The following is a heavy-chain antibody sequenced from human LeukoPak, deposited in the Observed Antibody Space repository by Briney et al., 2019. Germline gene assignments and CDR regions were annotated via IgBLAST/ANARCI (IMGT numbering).Heavy chain of an antibody. Sequence: GGSLRLSCAASGFTVSSNYVSWVRQAPGKGLEWVSVIYGGGSTYYADSVKGRFTISRDNAKNSLYLQMNSLRAEDTAVYYCASFLSSGYYQTWYDPWGQGTLVTVSS. CDR1: GFTVSSNY. D-gene: IGHD3-22*01. J-gene: IGHJ5*02. CDR3: ASFLSSGYYQTWYDP. CDR2: IYGGGST. V-gene: IGHV3-53*01.